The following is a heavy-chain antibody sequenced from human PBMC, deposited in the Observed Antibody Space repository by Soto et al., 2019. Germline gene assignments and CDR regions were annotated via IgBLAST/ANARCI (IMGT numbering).Heavy chain of an antibody. CDR3: AKDYYDSSGYYVYYYYGMDV. Sequence: SLRLSCAASGFTFSSYGMHWVRQAPGKGLEWVAVISYDGSNKYYADSVKGRFTISRDNSKNTLYLQMNSLRAEDTAVYYCAKDYYDSSGYYVYYYYGMDVWGQGTTVTVSS. CDR1: GFTFSSYG. D-gene: IGHD3-22*01. J-gene: IGHJ6*02. CDR2: ISYDGSNK. V-gene: IGHV3-30*18.